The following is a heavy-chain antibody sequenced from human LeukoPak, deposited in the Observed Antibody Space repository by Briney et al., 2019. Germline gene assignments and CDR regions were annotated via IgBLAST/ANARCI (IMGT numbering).Heavy chain of an antibody. CDR3: ARDREGGGIAAGAAYYYYYMDV. J-gene: IGHJ6*03. D-gene: IGHD6-13*01. Sequence: ASVKVSCKASGYTFTGYYMHWVRQAPGQGLEWMGWINPNSGGTNYAQKFQGRVTMTRDTSISTAYMELSRLRSDDTGVYYCARDREGGGIAAGAAYYYYYMDVWGKGTTVTVSS. CDR1: GYTFTGYY. CDR2: INPNSGGT. V-gene: IGHV1-2*02.